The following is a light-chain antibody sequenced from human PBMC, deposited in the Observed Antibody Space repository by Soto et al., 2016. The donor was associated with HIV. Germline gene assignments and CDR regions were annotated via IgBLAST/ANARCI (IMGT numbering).Light chain of an antibody. J-gene: IGLJ2*01. CDR1: KLWEKY. V-gene: IGLV3-1*01. Sequence: SYELTQPPSVSVSPGQTARITCSGDKLWEKYVSWYQQKAGQSPVLVIYQDNMRPSGIPERFSGSNSGNTATLTITGTQTMDEADYYCQAWDSSSGVFGGGTELTV. CDR2: QDN. CDR3: QAWDSSSGV.